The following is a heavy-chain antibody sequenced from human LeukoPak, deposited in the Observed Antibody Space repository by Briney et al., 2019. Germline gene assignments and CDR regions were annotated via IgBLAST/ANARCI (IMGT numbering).Heavy chain of an antibody. J-gene: IGHJ4*02. CDR2: ISAYNGNT. CDR3: ARDVLRFLEWPPYYFDY. CDR1: GYTFTSYG. Sequence: ASVKVSCKASGYTFTSYGISWVRQAPGQGLEWMGWISAYNGNTNYAQKLQGRVTMTTDTSTSTAYMELRSLRSDDTAVYYCARDVLRFLEWPPYYFDYWGQGTLVTVSS. V-gene: IGHV1-18*01. D-gene: IGHD3-3*01.